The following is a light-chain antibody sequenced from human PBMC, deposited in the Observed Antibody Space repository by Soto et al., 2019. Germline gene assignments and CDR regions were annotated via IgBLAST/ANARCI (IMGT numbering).Light chain of an antibody. J-gene: IGLJ2*01. CDR3: QAYDTSLSGGVV. CDR2: GNI. V-gene: IGLV1-40*01. Sequence: QSVLTQPPSVSGAPGQRVTISYTGTSSDLGAGFDVHWYQQLPGTAPKLLIYGNINRPSGVPDRFSGSKSGTSASLVITGLQAEDEADYYCQAYDTSLSGGVVFGAGTKLTVL. CDR1: SSDLGAGFD.